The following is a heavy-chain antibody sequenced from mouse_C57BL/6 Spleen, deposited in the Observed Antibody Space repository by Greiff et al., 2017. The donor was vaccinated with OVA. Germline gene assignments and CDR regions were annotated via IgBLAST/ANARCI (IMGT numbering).Heavy chain of an antibody. J-gene: IGHJ2*01. CDR1: GYTFTNYW. V-gene: IGHV1-63*01. D-gene: IGHD2-4*01. Sequence: VKLVESGAELVRPGTSVKMSCKASGYTFTNYWIGWAKQRPGHGLEWIGDIYPGGGYTNYNEKFKGKATLTADKSSSTAYMQFSSLTSEDSAIYYCALGDYDRAYFDYWGQGTTLTVSS. CDR2: IYPGGGYT. CDR3: ALGDYDRAYFDY.